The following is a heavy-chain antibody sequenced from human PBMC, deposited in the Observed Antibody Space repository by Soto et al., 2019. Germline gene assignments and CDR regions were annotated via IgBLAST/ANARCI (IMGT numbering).Heavy chain of an antibody. Sequence: QVPLVQSGAEVKKPGASVKVSCKASGYTFTSYGISWVRQAPGQGLEWMGWISAYNGNTNYAQKLQGRVTMTIDTSTSTAYIELRSLRSDDTAVYYCARDSRGYCSSTSCYDWFDPWGQGTLVTVSS. CDR1: GYTFTSYG. CDR3: ARDSRGYCSSTSCYDWFDP. J-gene: IGHJ5*02. CDR2: ISAYNGNT. V-gene: IGHV1-18*01. D-gene: IGHD2-2*01.